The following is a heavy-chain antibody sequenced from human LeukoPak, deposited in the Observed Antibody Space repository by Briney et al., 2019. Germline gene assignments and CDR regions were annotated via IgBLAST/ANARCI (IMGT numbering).Heavy chain of an antibody. J-gene: IGHJ4*02. V-gene: IGHV3-30-3*01. D-gene: IGHD3-3*01. CDR1: GFTFSSYA. Sequence: GGSLRLSCAASGFTFSSYAMHWVRQAPGKGLEWVAVISYDGSNKYYADSVKGRFTISRDNSKNTLYLQMNSLRAEDTAVYYCAGITIFPNWGQGTLVTVSS. CDR3: AGITIFPN. CDR2: ISYDGSNK.